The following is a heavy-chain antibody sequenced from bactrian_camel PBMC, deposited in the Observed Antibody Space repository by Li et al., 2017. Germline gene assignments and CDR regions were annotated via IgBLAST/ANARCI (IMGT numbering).Heavy chain of an antibody. CDR3: AAEVSCAWAQERGAAY. J-gene: IGHJ4*01. V-gene: IGHV3S26*01. Sequence: HVQLVESGGGSVQAGGSLRLSCAASGYTYNRNCMAWFRQGPGTEREGVAVIDGAGRRGYGDSVKGRFTISKDNTKKTLYLQMASLKPEDSGMYFCAAEVSCAWAQERGAAYRGQGTQVTVS. CDR2: IDGAGRR. CDR1: GYTYNRNC.